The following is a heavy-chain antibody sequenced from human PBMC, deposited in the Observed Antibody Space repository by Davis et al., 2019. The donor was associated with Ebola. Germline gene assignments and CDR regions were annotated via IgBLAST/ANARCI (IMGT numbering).Heavy chain of an antibody. CDR3: ARHIRFLEWPQDY. J-gene: IGHJ4*02. Sequence: SETLSLTCTVSGGSISSSSYYWGWIRQPPGKGLEWIGSIYYSGSTYYNPSLKSRVTISVDTSKNQFSLKLSSVTAADTAVYYCARHIRFLEWPQDYWGQGTLVTVSS. CDR1: GGSISSSSYY. CDR2: IYYSGST. V-gene: IGHV4-39*01. D-gene: IGHD3-3*01.